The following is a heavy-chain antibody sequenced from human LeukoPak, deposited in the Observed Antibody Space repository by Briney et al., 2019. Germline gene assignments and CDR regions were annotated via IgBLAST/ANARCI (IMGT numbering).Heavy chain of an antibody. Sequence: GGSLRLSCAASGFTFSSYGMHWVRQAPGKGLEWVALIWYDGSNKYYADSVKGRFTISRDNSKNTLYLQMNSLRAEDTAVYFCARGGDDYWGQGTLVIVSS. CDR1: GFTFSSYG. D-gene: IGHD2-21*01. CDR2: IWYDGSNK. J-gene: IGHJ4*02. CDR3: ARGGDDY. V-gene: IGHV3-33*01.